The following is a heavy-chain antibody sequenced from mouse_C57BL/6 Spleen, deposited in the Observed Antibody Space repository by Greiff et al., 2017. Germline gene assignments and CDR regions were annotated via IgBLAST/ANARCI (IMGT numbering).Heavy chain of an antibody. CDR3: ARHDGYSQAWFAY. V-gene: IGHV5-6*01. Sequence: EVKLMESGGDLVKPGGSLKLSCAASGFTFSSYGMSWVRQTPDKRLEWVATISSGGSYTYYPDSVKGRFTISRDNAKNTLYLQMSSLKSEDTAMYYCARHDGYSQAWFAYWGQGTLVTVSA. D-gene: IGHD2-3*01. J-gene: IGHJ3*01. CDR1: GFTFSSYG. CDR2: ISSGGSYT.